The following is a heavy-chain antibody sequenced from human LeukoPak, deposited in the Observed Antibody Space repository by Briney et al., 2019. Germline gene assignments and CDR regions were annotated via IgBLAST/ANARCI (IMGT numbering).Heavy chain of an antibody. V-gene: IGHV4-39*07. CDR3: AYDDSVAGTGY. Sequence: TASETLSLTCTVSGASISSSSYYWGWIRQPPGKGLEWIGSIYYSGSTYYNPPLKSRVTISVDTSKNQLSLKLSSVTAADTAVYYCAYDDSVAGTGYWGQGTLVTVSS. J-gene: IGHJ4*02. CDR2: IYYSGST. CDR1: GASISSSSYY. D-gene: IGHD6-19*01.